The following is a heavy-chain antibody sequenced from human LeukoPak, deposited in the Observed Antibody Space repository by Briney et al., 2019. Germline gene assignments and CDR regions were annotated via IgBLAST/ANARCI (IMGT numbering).Heavy chain of an antibody. D-gene: IGHD3-9*01. CDR2: ISSSSSYI. V-gene: IGHV3-21*01. CDR3: ARGALRYFDWLLSAFDI. J-gene: IGHJ3*02. CDR1: GFTFSSCS. Sequence: GGSLRLSCAASGFTFSSCSMNWVRQAPGKGLEWVSSISSSSSYIYYADSVKGRFTISRDNAKNSLYLQMNSLRAEDTAVYYCARGALRYFDWLLSAFDIWGQGTMVTVSS.